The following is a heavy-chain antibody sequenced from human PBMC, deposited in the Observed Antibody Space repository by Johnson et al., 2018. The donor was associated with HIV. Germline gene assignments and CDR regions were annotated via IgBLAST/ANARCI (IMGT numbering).Heavy chain of an antibody. CDR2: ISSNGGST. CDR3: ARAGLTYTLDAFDI. CDR1: GFTFSTYA. Sequence: VQVVESGGGVVQPGRSLRLSCAASGFTFSTYAMHWVRQAPGKGLEYVSAISSNGGSTYYANSVKGRFTISRDNSKNTLYLQLGSLRAEDMAVYYCARAGLTYTLDAFDIWGQGTLVTVSS. V-gene: IGHV3-64*01. J-gene: IGHJ3*02. D-gene: IGHD3-16*01.